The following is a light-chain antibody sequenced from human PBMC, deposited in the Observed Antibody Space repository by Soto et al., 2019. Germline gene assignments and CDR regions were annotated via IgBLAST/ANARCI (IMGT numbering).Light chain of an antibody. Sequence: ILFTQSPVTLSLSPWERATLSCRASQSVSNNYLAWYQQKPGQAPRLLIYGASNRATGIPDRFSGSGSGTDFTLTISRLEPEDFAVYYCQQYGSSGTFGQGTKVDIK. CDR2: GAS. CDR1: QSVSNNY. V-gene: IGKV3-20*01. CDR3: QQYGSSGT. J-gene: IGKJ1*01.